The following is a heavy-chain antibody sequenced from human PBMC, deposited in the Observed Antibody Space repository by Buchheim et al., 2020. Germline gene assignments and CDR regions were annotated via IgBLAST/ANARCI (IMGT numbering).Heavy chain of an antibody. V-gene: IGHV3-23*01. D-gene: IGHD3-9*01. CDR2: IRGSGFDT. Sequence: EMQLLESGGGLVQPGGSLRISCVASGFTFNTSAMTWVRQAPGKGLEWVSAIRGSGFDTYYADPVTGRFPISRDNSKNMLYLEMNSLRAEDAAIYFCAKTVHILPGYQRWVYYMDVWGKGTT. CDR3: AKTVHILPGYQRWVYYMDV. J-gene: IGHJ6*03. CDR1: GFTFNTSA.